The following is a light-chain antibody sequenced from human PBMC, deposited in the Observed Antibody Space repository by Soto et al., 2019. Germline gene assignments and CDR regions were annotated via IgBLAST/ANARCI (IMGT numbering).Light chain of an antibody. V-gene: IGLV2-8*01. CDR3: TSYAGSDNVV. J-gene: IGLJ2*01. Sequence: QSALAQPPSASGPPGQSVAISCTGTSSDVGGHNYVSWYQQHPGKAPKLMIYEVTKRPSGVPDRFSGSKSGNTASLTVSGLQAKDEADYYCTSYAGSDNVVFGGGTKVTVL. CDR2: EVT. CDR1: SSDVGGHNY.